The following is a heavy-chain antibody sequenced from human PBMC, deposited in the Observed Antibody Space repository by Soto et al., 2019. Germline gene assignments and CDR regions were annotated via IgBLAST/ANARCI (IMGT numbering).Heavy chain of an antibody. CDR2: IFYTGNT. Sequence: PSETLSLTCTVSGYSITSGYYWGWIRQSPGKGLEWIGNIFYTGNTFYNPSLKSRVTISVDTSKNQFSLDLRSVTAADTAVYFCARDHLDKRRTKDYYYGMDVWGQGTTVTAP. CDR1: GYSITSGYY. J-gene: IGHJ6*02. D-gene: IGHD2-8*01. CDR3: ARDHLDKRRTKDYYYGMDV. V-gene: IGHV4-38-2*02.